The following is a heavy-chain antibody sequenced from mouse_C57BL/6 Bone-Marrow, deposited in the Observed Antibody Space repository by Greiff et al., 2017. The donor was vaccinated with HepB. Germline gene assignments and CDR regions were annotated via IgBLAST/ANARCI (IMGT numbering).Heavy chain of an antibody. CDR3: SRNYGSSYDFAY. V-gene: IGHV14-2*01. Sequence: EVKLMESGAELVKPGASVKLSCTASGFNIKDYYMHWVKQRTEQGLEWIGRIDPEDGETKYAPKFQGKATITADTSSNTAYLQLSSLTSEDTAVYYCSRNYGSSYDFAYWGQGTLVTVSA. D-gene: IGHD1-1*01. J-gene: IGHJ3*01. CDR1: GFNIKDYY. CDR2: IDPEDGET.